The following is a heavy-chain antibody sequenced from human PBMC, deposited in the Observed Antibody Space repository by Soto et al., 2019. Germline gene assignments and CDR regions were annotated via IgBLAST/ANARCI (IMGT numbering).Heavy chain of an antibody. CDR1: GLSLSTSGMC. CDR2: IDWDDDK. Sequence: SGPTLVNPTQTLTLTCTFSGLSLSTSGMCVSWIRQPPGKALEWLALIDWDDDKYYSTSLKTRLTISKDTSKNQVVLTMTNMDPVDTATYYCARIDYYDSSGWAGYFDYWGQGTLVTVSS. CDR3: ARIDYYDSSGWAGYFDY. D-gene: IGHD3-22*01. J-gene: IGHJ4*02. V-gene: IGHV2-70*01.